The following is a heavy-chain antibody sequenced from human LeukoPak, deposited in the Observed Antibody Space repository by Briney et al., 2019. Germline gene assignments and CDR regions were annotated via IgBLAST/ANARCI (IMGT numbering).Heavy chain of an antibody. CDR3: ARTGIAVAGTVY. V-gene: IGHV1-2*06. Sequence: ASXKVSCKASGYTFTGYYMHWVRQAPGQGVEWMGRINPNSGGTNYAQKFQGRVTMTRDTSISTAYMELSRLRSDDTAVYYCARTGIAVAGTVYWGQGTLVTVSS. CDR2: INPNSGGT. CDR1: GYTFTGYY. D-gene: IGHD6-19*01. J-gene: IGHJ4*02.